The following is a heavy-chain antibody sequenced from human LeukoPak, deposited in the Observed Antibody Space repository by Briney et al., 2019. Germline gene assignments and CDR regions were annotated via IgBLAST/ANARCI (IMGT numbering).Heavy chain of an antibody. V-gene: IGHV3-23*01. J-gene: IGHJ4*02. CDR1: GFTFKSYA. Sequence: PGGSLRLSCAASGFTFKSYALGWVRQAPGKGLEWVSVISGSGGTTYYADPVKGQFTISRDNSKNTVFLQRDSRRADDTAVYYCARRAYTTMSYFDYWGQGTLVTVSS. D-gene: IGHD3-10*02. CDR3: ARRAYTTMSYFDY. CDR2: ISGSGGTT.